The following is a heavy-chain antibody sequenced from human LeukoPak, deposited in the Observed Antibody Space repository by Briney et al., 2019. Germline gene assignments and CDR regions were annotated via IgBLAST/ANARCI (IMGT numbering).Heavy chain of an antibody. CDR3: AGSESGWGVSDY. CDR1: GFTVSTNY. CDR2: ISSSSSYI. J-gene: IGHJ4*02. Sequence: PGGSLRLSCAASGFTVSTNYMSWVRKAPGKGLEWVSSISSSSSYIYYADSVKGRFTISRDNAKNSLYLQMNSLRAEDTAVYYCAGSESGWGVSDYWGQGTLVTVSS. D-gene: IGHD3-10*01. V-gene: IGHV3-21*01.